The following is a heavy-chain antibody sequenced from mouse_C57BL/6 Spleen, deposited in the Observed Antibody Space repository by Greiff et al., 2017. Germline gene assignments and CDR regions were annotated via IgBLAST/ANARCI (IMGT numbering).Heavy chain of an antibody. Sequence: VQGVESGAELAKPGASVKLSCKASGYTFTSYWMHWVKQRPGQGLEWIGYINPSSGYTKYNQKFKDKATLTADKSSSTAYMQLSSLTYEDTAVYYCARCTTVVREPDYWGQGTTLTVSS. J-gene: IGHJ2*01. D-gene: IGHD1-1*01. CDR3: ARCTTVVREPDY. CDR1: GYTFTSYW. V-gene: IGHV1-7*01. CDR2: INPSSGYT.